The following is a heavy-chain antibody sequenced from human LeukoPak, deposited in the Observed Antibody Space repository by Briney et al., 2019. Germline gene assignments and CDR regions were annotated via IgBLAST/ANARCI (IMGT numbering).Heavy chain of an antibody. CDR3: ARSTSYWWFDP. CDR2: FYYSGST. J-gene: IGHJ5*02. D-gene: IGHD2-15*01. CDR1: GGSISSYY. Sequence: SETLSLTCTVSGGSISSYYWNWIRQPPGKGLEWIGYFYYSGSTNSNPSLKSRVTISVDTSKNQFSLKLSSVTAADTAVYYCARSTSYWWFDPWGQGTLVTVSS. V-gene: IGHV4-59*01.